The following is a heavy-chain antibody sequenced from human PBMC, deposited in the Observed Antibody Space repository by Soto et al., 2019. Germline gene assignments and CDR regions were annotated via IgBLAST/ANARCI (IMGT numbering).Heavy chain of an antibody. CDR3: ARDNYYGSGSYPTGLDY. Sequence: SETLSLTCTVSGGSISSYYWSWIRQPPGKGLEWIGYIYYSGSTNYNPSLKSRVTISVDTSKNQFSLKLSSVTAADTAVYYCARDNYYGSGSYPTGLDYWGQGTLVTVSS. J-gene: IGHJ4*02. D-gene: IGHD3-10*01. CDR2: IYYSGST. V-gene: IGHV4-59*01. CDR1: GGSISSYY.